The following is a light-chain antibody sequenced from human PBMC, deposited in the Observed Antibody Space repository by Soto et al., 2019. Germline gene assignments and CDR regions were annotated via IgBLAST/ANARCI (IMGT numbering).Light chain of an antibody. Sequence: EIVLTQSPSTLSLSPGETATLSCRASQSVRSNYLAWYQHKIGQAPRLLISGASSRATGIPDRFTGSGSGTDFTLTIRRLEPEDFAVYFCQQYVSSPLTFGGGTKVEIK. CDR2: GAS. CDR1: QSVRSNY. V-gene: IGKV3-20*01. CDR3: QQYVSSPLT. J-gene: IGKJ4*01.